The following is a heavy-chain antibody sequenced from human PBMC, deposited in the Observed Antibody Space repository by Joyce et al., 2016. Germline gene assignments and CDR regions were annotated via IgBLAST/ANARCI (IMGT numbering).Heavy chain of an antibody. CDR2: IIPIFGSP. V-gene: IGHV1-69*01. CDR1: RGTFSNSA. Sequence: QVLLVQSGPEVKEPGSSVKVSCQASRGTFSNSAISWVRQAPGQGLEGLGGIIPIFGSPNDAQTFQDRFTITADESTGTAYMELSSLRSEDTAVYYCASPGAGGGEDYYYDSSGYYPVGFWGQGTLVTVSS. J-gene: IGHJ4*02. CDR3: ASPGAGGGEDYYYDSSGYYPVGF. D-gene: IGHD3-22*01.